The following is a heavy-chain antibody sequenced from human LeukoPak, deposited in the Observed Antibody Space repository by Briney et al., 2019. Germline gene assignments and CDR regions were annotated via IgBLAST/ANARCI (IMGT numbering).Heavy chain of an antibody. CDR2: ISSSSSYI. CDR3: ARRVYSSSSFDY. J-gene: IGHJ4*02. D-gene: IGHD6-13*01. CDR1: GFTFSSYS. V-gene: IGHV3-21*01. Sequence: KSGGSLRLSCAASGFTFSSYSMNWDRQAPAKGLEWVSSISSSSSYIYYADSVKGRFTISRDNAKNSLYLQMNSLRAEDTAVYYCARRVYSSSSFDYWGQGTLVTVSS.